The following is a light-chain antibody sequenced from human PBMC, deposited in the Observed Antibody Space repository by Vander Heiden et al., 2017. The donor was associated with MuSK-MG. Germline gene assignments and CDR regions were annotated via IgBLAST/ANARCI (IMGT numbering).Light chain of an antibody. CDR1: KLEDKY. Sequence: SYELTQPPSVSVSPGQTATITCSGDKLEDKYVCWYQPRPGQSPVPVIYEDNKRPSGTPERFYGSNSANTANLTISGTQAVDDSYESSPEWDDSTVSFGGGTKLTVL. J-gene: IGLJ2*01. CDR3: PEWDDSTVS. CDR2: EDN. V-gene: IGLV3-1*01.